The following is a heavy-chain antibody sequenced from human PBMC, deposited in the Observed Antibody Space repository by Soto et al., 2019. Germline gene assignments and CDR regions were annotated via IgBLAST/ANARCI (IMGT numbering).Heavy chain of an antibody. Sequence: QVQLVQSGAEVKKPGSSVKVSCRASGGSFNSYILNWVRQAPGQGLEWMGGIIPVFGSVDYAQSFQDRVTITADKSTNTAYLEVTRLTSEDTAVYYCASDGPSIEGGTRALGNWGQGTRVTVSS. CDR1: GGSFNSYI. V-gene: IGHV1-69*06. CDR2: IIPVFGSV. CDR3: ASDGPSIEGGTRALGN. J-gene: IGHJ4*02. D-gene: IGHD1-26*01.